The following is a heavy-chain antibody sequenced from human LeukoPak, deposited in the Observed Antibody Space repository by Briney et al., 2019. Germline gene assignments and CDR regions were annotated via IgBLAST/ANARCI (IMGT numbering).Heavy chain of an antibody. CDR3: ATISVWPPTFDY. V-gene: IGHV3-64*01. J-gene: IGHJ4*02. CDR1: GFTFSSYA. CDR2: INSNGGST. Sequence: GGSLRLSCVASGFTFSSYAMHWVRQTPGKGLEYVSGINSNGGSTHYANSVKGRFTISRDNSKHTLYLQMGSLRTEDTAVYYCATISVWPPTFDYRGQGTLVTVSS. D-gene: IGHD6-19*01.